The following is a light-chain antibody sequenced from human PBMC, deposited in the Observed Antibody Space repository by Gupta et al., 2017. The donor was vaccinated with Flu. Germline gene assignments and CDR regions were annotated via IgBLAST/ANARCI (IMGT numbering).Light chain of an antibody. CDR1: QTVSNY. CDR2: DAS. V-gene: IGKV3-11*01. CDR3: QQRCYWPPRT. J-gene: IGKJ1*01. Sequence: EIVLTQSPATLSLSPGERATLSCRASQTVSNYLAWYQQKPGQPPRLLIYDASNRDTGIPTRFSGSGYGKDFTLTISSREPEDFAGYYCQQRCYWPPRTFGQGTRVEIK.